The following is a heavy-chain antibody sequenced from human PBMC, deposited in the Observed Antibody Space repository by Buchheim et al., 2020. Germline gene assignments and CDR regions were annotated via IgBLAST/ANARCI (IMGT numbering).Heavy chain of an antibody. CDR2: IKQDGSEK. J-gene: IGHJ4*02. D-gene: IGHD3-22*01. V-gene: IGHV3-7*01. CDR3: ARDHITYYDSSGYFDY. CDR1: GFTFSSYW. Sequence: EVQLVESGGGLVQPGGSLRLSCAASGFTFSSYWMSWVRQAPGKGLEWVANIKQDGSEKYYVDSVKGRFTISRDNAKNSLYLQMNNLRAEDTAVYYCARDHITYYDSSGYFDYWGQGTL.